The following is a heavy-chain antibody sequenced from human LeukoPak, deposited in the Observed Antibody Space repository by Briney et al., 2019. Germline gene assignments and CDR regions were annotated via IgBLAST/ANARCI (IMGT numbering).Heavy chain of an antibody. CDR1: GFTFSSYE. Sequence: GGSLRLSCAASGFTFSSYEMSWVRLAPGKGLEWVSYISSGASVIKYADSVKGRSTVSGDNAKNSLYLQLNSLRAEDTAIYYCAREITDTPDAFDIWGQGTMVTVSS. CDR2: ISSGASVI. CDR3: AREITDTPDAFDI. J-gene: IGHJ3*02. V-gene: IGHV3-48*03. D-gene: IGHD3-10*01.